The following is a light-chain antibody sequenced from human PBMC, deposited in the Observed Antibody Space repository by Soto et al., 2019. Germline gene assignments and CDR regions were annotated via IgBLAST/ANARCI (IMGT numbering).Light chain of an antibody. CDR1: QSVSSSY. Sequence: EIVMTQSPATLSLSPGERATLSCRASQSVSSSYLSWYQQKPGQAPRLLIYGASTRATGIPARFRGGGFGKAFPLTLSGLQPEDFAVYYCQQVYNFPWTCGQGTRVDTK. CDR3: QQVYNFPWT. V-gene: IGKV3D-7*01. CDR2: GAS. J-gene: IGKJ1*01.